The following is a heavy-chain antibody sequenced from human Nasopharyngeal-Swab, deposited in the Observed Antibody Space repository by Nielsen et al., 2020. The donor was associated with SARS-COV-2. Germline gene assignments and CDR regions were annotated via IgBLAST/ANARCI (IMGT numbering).Heavy chain of an antibody. V-gene: IGHV1-2*06. J-gene: IGHJ6*02. CDR2: INPNSGGT. Sequence: WVRQAPGQGIEWMGRINPNSGGTNYAQKFQGRVTMTRDTSISTAYMELSRLRSDDTAVYYCARVRGLGWNRPFYYGMDVWGQGTTVTVSS. D-gene: IGHD3-10*01. CDR3: ARVRGLGWNRPFYYGMDV.